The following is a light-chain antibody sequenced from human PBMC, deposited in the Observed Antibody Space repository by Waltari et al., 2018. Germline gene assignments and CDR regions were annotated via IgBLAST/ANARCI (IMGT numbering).Light chain of an antibody. CDR1: QSVSSF. J-gene: IGKJ1*01. V-gene: IGKV3-20*01. CDR2: HAS. Sequence: EVVLTQSPGTLSLSPGERATLACRASQSVSSFLAWYQQKPGQDPRLLIYHASNRATGIPDRFSGSGSGTDFSLTISRLEPEDFAVYYCQNHERLPATFGQGTKVEI. CDR3: QNHERLPAT.